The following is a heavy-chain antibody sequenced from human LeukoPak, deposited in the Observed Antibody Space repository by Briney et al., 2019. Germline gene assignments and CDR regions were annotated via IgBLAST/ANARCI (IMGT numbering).Heavy chain of an antibody. CDR2: ISYDVGKK. J-gene: IGHJ2*01. CDR1: GFTFSSYG. CDR3: AKVDYYDSSGYSPVGYFDL. V-gene: IGHV3-30*18. Sequence: SGGSLRLSCAASGFTFSSYGMHWVRQAPGKGLEWVAVISYDVGKKYYADSVKGRSTISRDNSKNTLYLQMNSLRAEDTAVYYCAKVDYYDSSGYSPVGYFDLWGRGTLVTVSS. D-gene: IGHD3-22*01.